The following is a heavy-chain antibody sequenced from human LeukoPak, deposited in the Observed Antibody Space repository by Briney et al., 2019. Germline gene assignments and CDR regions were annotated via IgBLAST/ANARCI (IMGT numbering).Heavy chain of an antibody. J-gene: IGHJ3*02. CDR1: GYTFISYG. V-gene: IGHV1-18*01. CDR3: ARFGLGKHIEVAGIPFDI. Sequence: ASVKVSCKASGYTFISYGITWVRQAPGQGLEWMGRISPYNGNTKYEQKLEGRVTMTTDTSTSTASMELRSLRSDDTALYYCARFGLGKHIEVAGIPFDIWGQGTMVTVSS. D-gene: IGHD6-19*01. CDR2: ISPYNGNT.